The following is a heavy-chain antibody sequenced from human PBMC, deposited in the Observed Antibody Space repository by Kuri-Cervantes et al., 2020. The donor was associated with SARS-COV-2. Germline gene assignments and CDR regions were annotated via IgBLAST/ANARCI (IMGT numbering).Heavy chain of an antibody. CDR3: ARPGGFLDV. CDR1: GGSISSGGYS. D-gene: IGHD4-23*01. J-gene: IGHJ6*04. Sequence: SQTLSLTCAVSGGSISSGGYSWSWIRQPPGKGLEWIGYIYHSGSTYYNPSLKSRVTISVDTSKNQFSLKLSSVTAADTAVYYCARPGGFLDVWGKGTTVTVSS. CDR2: IYHSGST. V-gene: IGHV4-30-2*01.